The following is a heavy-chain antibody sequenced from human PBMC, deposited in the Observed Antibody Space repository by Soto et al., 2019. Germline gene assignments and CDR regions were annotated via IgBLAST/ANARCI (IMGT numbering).Heavy chain of an antibody. Sequence: EVQLLESGGGFLQPGGSLRLSCAASGFTLGGYAMTWVRQAPGKGLEWVSGISGGGDATFYTDSVKGRFTLSRDNSGNTLYLQMNSLRAEDTAVYFCGRKSQGSVTVTGNWYFDLWGRGTLVTVSS. D-gene: IGHD4-17*01. CDR3: GRKSQGSVTVTGNWYFDL. CDR1: GFTLGGYA. CDR2: ISGGGDAT. J-gene: IGHJ2*01. V-gene: IGHV3-23*01.